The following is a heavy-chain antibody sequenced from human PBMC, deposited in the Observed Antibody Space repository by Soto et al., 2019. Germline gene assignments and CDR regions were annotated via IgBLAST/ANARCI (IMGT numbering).Heavy chain of an antibody. CDR3: ARATAARRRFYYGMDV. CDR1: GFTFISYW. CDR2: IKQDGSEK. J-gene: IGHJ6*02. Sequence: PGGSLRLACAASGFTFISYWMGWGLQGPGEGLEWVANIKQDGSEKYYVDSVKGRFTISRDNAKNSLYLQMNSLRAEDTAVYYCARATAARRRFYYGMDVWGQGTTVTVSS. V-gene: IGHV3-7*01. D-gene: IGHD6-6*01.